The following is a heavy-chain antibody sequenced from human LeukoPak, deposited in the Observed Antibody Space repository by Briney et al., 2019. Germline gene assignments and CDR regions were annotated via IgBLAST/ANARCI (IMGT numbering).Heavy chain of an antibody. J-gene: IGHJ4*02. V-gene: IGHV4-39*07. CDR1: GGSISSSGYY. Sequence: SETLSLTCTVSGGSISSSGYYWGWIRQPPGKGLECIGSIHYSGTTYDNPSLKSRVTLSVDTSKNQFSLKLSSVTAADTAVYYCARVYDFWSGYLVFDYWGQGTLVTVSS. CDR3: ARVYDFWSGYLVFDY. CDR2: IHYSGTT. D-gene: IGHD3-3*01.